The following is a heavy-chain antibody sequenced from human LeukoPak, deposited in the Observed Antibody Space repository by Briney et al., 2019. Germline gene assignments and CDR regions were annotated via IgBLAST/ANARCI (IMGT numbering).Heavy chain of an antibody. CDR3: ARDRGGSGWYDY. CDR2: ISSSGSYI. CDR1: GFTFSSYS. V-gene: IGHV3-21*01. J-gene: IGHJ4*02. D-gene: IGHD6-19*01. Sequence: GGSLRLSCAASGFTFSSYSMNWVRQAPGKGLEWVSSISSSGSYIYYADSVKGRFTISRDNAKNSLYLQMNSLRAEDTAVYYCARDRGGSGWYDYWGQGTLVTVSS.